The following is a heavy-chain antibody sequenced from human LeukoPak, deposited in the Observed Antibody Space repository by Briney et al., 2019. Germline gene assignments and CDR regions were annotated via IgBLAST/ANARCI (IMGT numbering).Heavy chain of an antibody. D-gene: IGHD3-22*01. Sequence: ASVKVSCKASGYTFTECYVHWVRQAAGQGLEWMGWISAYNGNTNYAQKLQGRVTMTTDTSTSTAYMELRSLRSDDTAVYYCARDRPSRYYYVSSGYYTTWGQGTLVTVSS. J-gene: IGHJ5*02. CDR2: ISAYNGNT. V-gene: IGHV1-18*04. CDR1: GYTFTECY. CDR3: ARDRPSRYYYVSSGYYTT.